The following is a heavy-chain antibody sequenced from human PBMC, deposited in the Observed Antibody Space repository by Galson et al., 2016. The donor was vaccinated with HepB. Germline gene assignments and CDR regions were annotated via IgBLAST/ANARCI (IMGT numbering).Heavy chain of an antibody. D-gene: IGHD6-6*01. CDR3: ARYYSSSRGFDY. CDR2: ISRDDDK. V-gene: IGHV2-5*02. Sequence: PALVKPTQTLTLTCTFSGFSLTTRGVGVNWIRQPPGKALEWLALISRDDDKRYSPSLKSRLTITKDTSKNQVVLTMTHMDPVDTATYYCARYYSSSRGFDYWGQGTLVTVSS. CDR1: GFSLTTRGVG. J-gene: IGHJ4*02.